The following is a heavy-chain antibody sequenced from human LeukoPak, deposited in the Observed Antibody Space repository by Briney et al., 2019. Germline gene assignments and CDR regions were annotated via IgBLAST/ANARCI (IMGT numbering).Heavy chain of an antibody. D-gene: IGHD6-19*01. CDR1: GFTFSSYE. J-gene: IGHJ4*02. Sequence: GGSLRLSCAASGFTFSSYEMSWVPQAPGKGLEWVSYISTSGITTNYADSVKGRFTISRDNAKNSLYPQMNSLRAEDTAVYYCARGYSSGWYFGYWGQGILVTVSS. CDR3: ARGYSSGWYFGY. V-gene: IGHV3-48*03. CDR2: ISTSGITT.